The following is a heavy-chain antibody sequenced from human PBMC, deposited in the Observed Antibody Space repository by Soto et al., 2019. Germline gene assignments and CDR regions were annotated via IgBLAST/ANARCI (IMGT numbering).Heavy chain of an antibody. D-gene: IGHD6-19*01. Sequence: PGGSLRLSCAASGFTFSRYEMNWVRQAPGKGLEWVSYISSSGSTIYYADSVKGRFTISRDNAKNSLYLQMNSLRAEDTAVYYCARDVAEAGHDYWGQGTLVTVSS. V-gene: IGHV3-48*03. CDR1: GFTFSRYE. CDR3: ARDVAEAGHDY. J-gene: IGHJ4*02. CDR2: ISSSGSTI.